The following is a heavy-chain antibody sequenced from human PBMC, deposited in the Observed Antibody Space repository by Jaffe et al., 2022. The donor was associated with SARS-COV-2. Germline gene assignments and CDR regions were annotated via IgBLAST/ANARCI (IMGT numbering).Heavy chain of an antibody. CDR3: ARGGGSHSSNLDY. J-gene: IGHJ4*02. CDR1: GGSISSFY. Sequence: QVQLQESGPGLVKPSETLSLTCTVSGGSISSFYWSWVRLPPGKGLEWIGYIYYSGTTNYNPSLKSRVTISLDTSKNQISLKLSSVTAADTAIYYCARGGGSHSSNLDYWGQGTLVTVSS. D-gene: IGHD1-26*01. V-gene: IGHV4-59*01. CDR2: IYYSGTT.